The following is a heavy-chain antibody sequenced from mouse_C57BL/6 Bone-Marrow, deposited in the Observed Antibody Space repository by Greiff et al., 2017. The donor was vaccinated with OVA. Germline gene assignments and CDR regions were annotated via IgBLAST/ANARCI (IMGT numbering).Heavy chain of an antibody. V-gene: IGHV1-18*01. J-gene: IGHJ1*03. CDR2: INPNNGGT. CDR3: ARGITTVPYWYFDV. D-gene: IGHD2-4*01. Sequence: EVQLQQSGPELVKPGASVKIPCKASGYTFTDYNMDWVKQSHGKSLEWIGDINPNNGGTIYNQKFKGKATLTVDKSSSTAYMELRSLTSEDTAVYYCARGITTVPYWYFDVWGTGTTVTVSS. CDR1: GYTFTDYN.